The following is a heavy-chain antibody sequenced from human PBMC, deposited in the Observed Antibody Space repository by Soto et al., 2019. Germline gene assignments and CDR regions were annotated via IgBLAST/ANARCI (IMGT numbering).Heavy chain of an antibody. CDR2: ISYSGST. CDR3: ARSYCAEDVSCNWFDP. J-gene: IGHJ5*02. D-gene: IGHD2-8*02. CDR1: GDSISISTYY. Sequence: SETLSLTCTVSGDSISISTYYWSWIRQPPGKGLEWIGYISYSGSTNYSPSLKSRVTISVDTSMNQFSLKLISVTAADTAVYYCARSYCAEDVSCNWFDPWGKGALVTVSS. V-gene: IGHV4-61*01.